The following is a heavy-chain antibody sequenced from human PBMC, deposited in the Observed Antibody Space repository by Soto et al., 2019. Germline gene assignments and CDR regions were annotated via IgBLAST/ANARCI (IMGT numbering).Heavy chain of an antibody. CDR2: INPNSGGT. Sequence: ASVKVSCKASGYTFTGYYIHWVRQAPGQGLEWMGWINPNSGGTNYAQKFQGWVTMTRDTSISTAYMELSRLRSDDTAVYYCARVSGLYYYDSSGYYAGYFDYWGQGTLVTVSS. J-gene: IGHJ4*02. V-gene: IGHV1-2*04. CDR3: ARVSGLYYYDSSGYYAGYFDY. D-gene: IGHD3-22*01. CDR1: GYTFTGYY.